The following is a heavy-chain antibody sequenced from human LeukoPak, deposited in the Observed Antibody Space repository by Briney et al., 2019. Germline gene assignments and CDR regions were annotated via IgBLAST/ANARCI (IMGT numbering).Heavy chain of an antibody. Sequence: GGSLRLSCAASGFTFSSYWMSWVRQAPGKGLEWVANIKQDGSEKYYVDSVRGRFTISRDNGKNSLYLQRNSPGAEDTAVYYCARDRRMIEAFDIWGQGTMVTVSS. CDR1: GFTFSSYW. V-gene: IGHV3-7*01. CDR2: IKQDGSEK. J-gene: IGHJ3*02. CDR3: ARDRRMIEAFDI. D-gene: IGHD3-22*01.